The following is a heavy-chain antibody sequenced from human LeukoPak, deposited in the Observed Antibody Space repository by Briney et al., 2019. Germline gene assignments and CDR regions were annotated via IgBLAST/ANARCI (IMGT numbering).Heavy chain of an antibody. D-gene: IGHD5-18*01. Sequence: SETLSLTCAVYGGSLSGYYWSWIRQPPGKGLEWIGEINHSGSTNYNPSLKSRVTISVDTSKNQFSLKLSSVTAADTAVYYCARDRRIQLWTTGLYYFDYWGQGTLVTVSS. CDR1: GGSLSGYY. J-gene: IGHJ4*02. CDR3: ARDRRIQLWTTGLYYFDY. CDR2: INHSGST. V-gene: IGHV4-34*01.